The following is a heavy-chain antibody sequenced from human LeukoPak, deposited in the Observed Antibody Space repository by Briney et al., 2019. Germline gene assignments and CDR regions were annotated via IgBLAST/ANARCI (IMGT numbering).Heavy chain of an antibody. Sequence: GGSLRLSFAGSGFTFDDYVMSWVGQAPRKGLGWVGGIIWNGVSTGYADAVKSRFTNSSDNAKNPLYLQMNSLGAEDTALYYCARGHSSSWYLFDHWGQGTLVTVSS. CDR1: GFTFDDYV. D-gene: IGHD6-13*01. V-gene: IGHV3-20*03. CDR2: IIWNGVST. J-gene: IGHJ4*02. CDR3: ARGHSSSWYLFDH.